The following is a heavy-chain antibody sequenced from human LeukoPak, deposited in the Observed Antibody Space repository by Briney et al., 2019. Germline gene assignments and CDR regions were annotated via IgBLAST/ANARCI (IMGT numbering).Heavy chain of an antibody. J-gene: IGHJ4*02. CDR1: GFTFSSYA. Sequence: GGSLKLSCAASGFTFSSYAMSWVRQAPGKGLEWVSAISGSGGSTYYADSVKGRFTISRDNSKNTLYLQMNSLRAEDTAVYYCAKGTTVTLLFDYWGQGTLVTVSS. CDR3: AKGTTVTLLFDY. V-gene: IGHV3-23*01. D-gene: IGHD4-17*01. CDR2: ISGSGGST.